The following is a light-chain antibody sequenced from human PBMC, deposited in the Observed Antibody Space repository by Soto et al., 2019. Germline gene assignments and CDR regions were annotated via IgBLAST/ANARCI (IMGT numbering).Light chain of an antibody. CDR2: WAS. Sequence: DIVMTQSPDSLAVSLGERATINCKSSQSVLYSSSNKNSLAWYQQKPGQAPNLLIYWASTRQSGVPDRFSGSGSGTDLTLTISSLQAEDVAVYYCQQYYSTPYTFGQGTKLEIK. J-gene: IGKJ2*01. CDR3: QQYYSTPYT. V-gene: IGKV4-1*01. CDR1: QSVLYSSSNKNS.